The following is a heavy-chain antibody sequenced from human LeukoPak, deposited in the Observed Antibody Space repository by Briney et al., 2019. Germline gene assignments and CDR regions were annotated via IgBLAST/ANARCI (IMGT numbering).Heavy chain of an antibody. J-gene: IGHJ4*02. D-gene: IGHD6-19*01. CDR3: ARDRQWLGFDY. V-gene: IGHV4-59*12. CDR2: IYYSGST. Sequence: SETLSLTCTVSGGSISSYYWSWIRQPPGKGLEWIGYIYYSGSTNYNPSLKSRVTISVDTSKNQFSLKLSSVTAADTAVYYCARDRQWLGFDYWGQGTLVPVSS. CDR1: GGSISSYY.